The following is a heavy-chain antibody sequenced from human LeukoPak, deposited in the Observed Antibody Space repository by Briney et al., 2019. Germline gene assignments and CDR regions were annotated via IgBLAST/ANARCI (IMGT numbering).Heavy chain of an antibody. V-gene: IGHV1-18*01. D-gene: IGHD3-22*01. CDR1: GYTFTSYG. CDR3: ARALYYYDSSGY. CDR2: ISAYNGNT. J-gene: IGHJ4*02. Sequence: ASVKVSCKASGYTFTSYGISWARQAPGQGLEWMGWISAYNGNTNYAQKLQGRVTMTTDTSTSTAYMELRSLRSDDTAVYYCARALYYYDSSGYWGQGTLVTVSS.